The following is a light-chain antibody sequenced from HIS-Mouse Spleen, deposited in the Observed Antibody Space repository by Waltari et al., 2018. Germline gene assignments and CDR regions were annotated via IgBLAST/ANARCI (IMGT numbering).Light chain of an antibody. CDR3: AAWDDSLSGPV. CDR1: SPNLGSNY. CDR2: RNN. Sequence: QSVLTQPPSASGTPGQRVTIPCSGSSPNLGSNYVDWYQPPPGPAPKLLIYRNNQRPSGVPDRFSGSKSGTSASLAISGLRSEDEADYYCAAWDDSLSGPVFGGGNKLTVL. V-gene: IGLV1-47*01. J-gene: IGLJ2*01.